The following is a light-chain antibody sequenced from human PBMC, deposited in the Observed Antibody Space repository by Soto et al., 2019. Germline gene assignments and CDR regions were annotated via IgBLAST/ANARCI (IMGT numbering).Light chain of an antibody. CDR1: QSISSSS. CDR3: QQRSKWPLT. CDR2: GAS. V-gene: IGKV3D-20*02. Sequence: VLTQSPGTLSLSPGERATISCRASQSISSSSLAWYQHKPGLAPRLLIYGASSRATGIPHRFSGSGSGTAFTLTISRLEPEDFAVYYCQQRSKWPLTFGGGTRV. J-gene: IGKJ4*01.